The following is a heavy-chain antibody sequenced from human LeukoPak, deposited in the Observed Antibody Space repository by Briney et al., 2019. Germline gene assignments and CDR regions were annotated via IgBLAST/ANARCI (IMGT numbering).Heavy chain of an antibody. D-gene: IGHD6-6*01. CDR2: ISSSGSTI. CDR3: ARDQGHSSSLRYYYYYMDV. Sequence: GGSLRLSCAASGFTFSDYYMSWLRQAPGKGLEWVSYISSSGSTIYYADSVKGRFTISRDNAKNSLYLQMNSLRAEDTAVYYCARDQGHSSSLRYYYYYMDVWGKGTTVTVSS. CDR1: GFTFSDYY. J-gene: IGHJ6*03. V-gene: IGHV3-11*01.